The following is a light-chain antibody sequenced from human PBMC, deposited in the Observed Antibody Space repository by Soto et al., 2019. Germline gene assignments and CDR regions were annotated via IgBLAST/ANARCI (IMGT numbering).Light chain of an antibody. CDR1: SSNIGNNY. Sequence: QSVLTQPPPVSAAPGQKVTISCSGSSSNIGNNYVSWYQQLPGTAPKLLIYDNNKRPSGIPDRFSGSKSGTSATLGITGLQTGDEADYYCGTWDSSLSAVVFGGGT. CDR2: DNN. J-gene: IGLJ2*01. CDR3: GTWDSSLSAVV. V-gene: IGLV1-51*01.